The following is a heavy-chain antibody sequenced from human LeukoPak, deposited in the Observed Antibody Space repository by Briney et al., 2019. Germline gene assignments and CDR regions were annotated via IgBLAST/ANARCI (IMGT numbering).Heavy chain of an antibody. Sequence: PGGSLRLSCAASGFTFSDYYMSWIRQAPGKGLEWVSYISSSGSTIYYADSAKGRFTISRDNAKNSLYLQMNSLRAEDTAVYYCARLIVGATTVFDYWGQGTLVTVSS. J-gene: IGHJ4*02. D-gene: IGHD1-26*01. V-gene: IGHV3-11*01. CDR2: ISSSGSTI. CDR3: ARLIVGATTVFDY. CDR1: GFTFSDYY.